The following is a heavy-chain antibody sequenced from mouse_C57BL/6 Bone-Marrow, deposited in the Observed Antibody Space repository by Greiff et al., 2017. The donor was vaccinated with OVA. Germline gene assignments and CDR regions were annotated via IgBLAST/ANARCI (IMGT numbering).Heavy chain of an antibody. D-gene: IGHD1-1*01. CDR1: GFNIKDDY. J-gene: IGHJ2*01. V-gene: IGHV14-4*01. CDR2: IDPENGDT. CDR3: TTPYYYGSSDY. Sequence: VHVKQSGAELVRPGASVKLSCTASGFNIKDDYMHWVKQRPEQGLEWIGWIDPENGDTEYASKFQGKATITADTSSNTAYLQLSSLTSEDTAVYYCTTPYYYGSSDYWGQGTTLTVSS.